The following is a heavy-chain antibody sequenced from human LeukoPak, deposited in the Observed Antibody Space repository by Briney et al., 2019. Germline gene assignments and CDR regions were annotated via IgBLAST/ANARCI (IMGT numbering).Heavy chain of an antibody. D-gene: IGHD1-26*01. Sequence: GGSLRLSCAASGFTFSSYSMNWVRQAPGKGLEWVSSISSSSSYIYYADSVKGRFTISRDNAKNSLYLQMNSLRAEDTAVYYCARSYKRNNWFDPWGRGTLVTVSS. V-gene: IGHV3-21*01. J-gene: IGHJ5*02. CDR1: GFTFSSYS. CDR3: ARSYKRNNWFDP. CDR2: ISSSSSYI.